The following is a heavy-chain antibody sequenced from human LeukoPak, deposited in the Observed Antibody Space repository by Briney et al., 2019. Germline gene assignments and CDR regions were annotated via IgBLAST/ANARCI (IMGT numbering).Heavy chain of an antibody. V-gene: IGHV4-34*01. CDR1: GGSFSGYY. Sequence: SETLSLTCAVYGGSFSGYYWSWIRQPPGKGLEWIGEINHSGSTNYNPSLKSRVTISVDTSKNQFSLKLSSVTAADTAVYYCARLAVAGPYYYGMDVWGQGTTVTVSS. J-gene: IGHJ6*02. CDR3: ARLAVAGPYYYGMDV. CDR2: INHSGST. D-gene: IGHD6-19*01.